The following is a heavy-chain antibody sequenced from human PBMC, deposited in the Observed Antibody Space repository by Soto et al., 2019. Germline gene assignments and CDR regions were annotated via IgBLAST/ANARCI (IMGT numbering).Heavy chain of an antibody. CDR2: ISSSSSYI. J-gene: IGHJ4*02. CDR3: ARGTTVVTSNFDY. V-gene: IGHV3-21*01. D-gene: IGHD4-17*01. CDR1: GFTFSSYS. Sequence: GGSLRLSCAASGFTFSSYSMSWVRQAPGKGLEWVSSISSSSSYIYYADSVKGRFTISRDNAKNSLYLQMNSQRVEDTAVYYCARGTTVVTSNFDYWGQGALVTVSS.